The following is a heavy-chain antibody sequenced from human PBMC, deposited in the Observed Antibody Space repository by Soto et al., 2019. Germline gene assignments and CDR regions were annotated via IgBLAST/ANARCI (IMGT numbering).Heavy chain of an antibody. D-gene: IGHD2-2*01. Sequence: GGSLRLSCAASGFTFSSYAMSWVRQAPGKGLEWVSAISGSGGSTYYADSVKGRFTISRDNSKNTLYLQMNSLRAEDTVVYYCAKDGEGCSSTSCPWDAAEYFQHWGQGTMVPVSS. J-gene: IGHJ1*01. CDR1: GFTFSSYA. CDR3: AKDGEGCSSTSCPWDAAEYFQH. CDR2: ISGSGGST. V-gene: IGHV3-23*01.